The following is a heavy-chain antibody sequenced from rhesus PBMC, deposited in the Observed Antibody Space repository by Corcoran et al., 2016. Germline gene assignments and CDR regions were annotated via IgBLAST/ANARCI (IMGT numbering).Heavy chain of an antibody. CDR2: SKSSGGST. V-gene: IGHV3S5*01. CDR1: GFACGGFA. CDR3: AKRVYGLDS. J-gene: IGHJ6*01. Sequence: EVQLVETGGGCVQPGGSLKLPCAAAGFACGGFAMCLGRHAPGKGREWVSASKSSGGSTYNAESVKGCFNISRDKSTTTLSLQMSSLRAEDTAVYYCAKRVYGLDSWGQGVVVTVSS.